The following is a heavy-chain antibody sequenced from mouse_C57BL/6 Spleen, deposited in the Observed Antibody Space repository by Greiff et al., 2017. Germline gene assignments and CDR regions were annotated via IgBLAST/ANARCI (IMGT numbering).Heavy chain of an antibody. Sequence: VQLQESGGGLVQPGGSLSLSCAASGFTFTDYYMSWVRQPPGKALEWLGFIRNKANGYTTEYSASVKGRFTISRDNSQSILYLQMNALRAEDSATYYCARSSNRYFDYWGQGTTLTVSS. CDR1: GFTFTDYY. D-gene: IGHD4-1*01. CDR2: IRNKANGYTT. V-gene: IGHV7-3*01. J-gene: IGHJ2*01. CDR3: ARSSNRYFDY.